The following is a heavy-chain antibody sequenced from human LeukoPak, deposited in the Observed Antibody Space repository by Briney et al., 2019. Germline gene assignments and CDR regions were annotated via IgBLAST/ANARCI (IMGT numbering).Heavy chain of an antibody. J-gene: IGHJ4*02. D-gene: IGHD3-3*01. CDR2: LYNSGST. CDR3: ARSGAYDFWSGYLDY. CDR1: GGSISSYY. V-gene: IGHV4-59*08. Sequence: SETLSLTCTVSGGSISSYYWSWIRQPPGKGLEWIGHLYNSGSTNYNPSLKSRVTISVDTSKNQFSLKLNSVTAADTAVYYCARSGAYDFWSGYLDYWGQGTLVTVSS.